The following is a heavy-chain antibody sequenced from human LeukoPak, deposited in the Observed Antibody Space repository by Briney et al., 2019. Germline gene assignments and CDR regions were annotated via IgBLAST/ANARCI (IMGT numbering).Heavy chain of an antibody. J-gene: IGHJ4*02. D-gene: IGHD3-22*01. CDR3: ARVKEIDSSGPH. Sequence: PGRSLRLSCAASGFTFSSYAMHWVRQAPGKGLEWVAVISYDGSNKYYADSVKGRFTISRDNSKNTLYLQMNSLRAEDTAVYYCARVKEIDSSGPHWGQGTLVTVSS. V-gene: IGHV3-30-3*01. CDR1: GFTFSSYA. CDR2: ISYDGSNK.